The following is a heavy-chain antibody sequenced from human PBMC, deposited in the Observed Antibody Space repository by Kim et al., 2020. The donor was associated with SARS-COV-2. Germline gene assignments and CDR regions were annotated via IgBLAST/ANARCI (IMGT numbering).Heavy chain of an antibody. J-gene: IGHJ4*02. CDR2: ISYDGSNK. D-gene: IGHD3-16*01. CDR3: AKDYDASYFDY. V-gene: IGHV3-30*18. CDR1: GFTFSSYG. Sequence: GGSLRLSCAASGFTFSSYGMHWVRQAPGKGLEWVAVISYDGSNKYYADSVKGRFTISRDNSKNTLYLQMNSLRAEDTAVYYCAKDYDASYFDYWGQGTPVTVSS.